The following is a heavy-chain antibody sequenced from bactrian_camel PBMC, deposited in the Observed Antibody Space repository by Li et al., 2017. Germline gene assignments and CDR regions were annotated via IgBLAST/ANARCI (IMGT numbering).Heavy chain of an antibody. V-gene: IGHV3S44*01. Sequence: VQLVESGGGSVQTGGSLRLSCEASPFHDYYMAWFRQAPGKEREGVATIGCDGFTSYADSVKGRFTISKDNAKNTLDLQMNSLKPEDTAMYYCAARRGGLCRVTWNNYDYRYWGQGTQVTVSS. CDR2: TIGCDGFT. D-gene: IGHD4*01. J-gene: IGHJ4*01. CDR3: AARRGGLCRVTWNNYDYRY. CDR1: PFHDYY.